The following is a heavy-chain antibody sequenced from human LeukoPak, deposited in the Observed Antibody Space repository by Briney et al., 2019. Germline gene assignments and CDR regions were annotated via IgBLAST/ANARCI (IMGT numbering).Heavy chain of an antibody. CDR3: ATPERGYSGYDFGS. Sequence: ASVKVSCKASGYTFTGYYMHWVRQAPGQGLEWMGWINPNRGGTNYAQKFQGRVTMTRDTSISTAYMELSRLRSDDTAVYYCATPERGYSGYDFGSWGQGTLVTVSS. V-gene: IGHV1-2*02. D-gene: IGHD5-12*01. J-gene: IGHJ4*02. CDR2: INPNRGGT. CDR1: GYTFTGYY.